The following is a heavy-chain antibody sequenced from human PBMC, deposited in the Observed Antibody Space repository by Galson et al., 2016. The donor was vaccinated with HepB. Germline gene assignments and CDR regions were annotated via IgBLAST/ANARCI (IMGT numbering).Heavy chain of an antibody. D-gene: IGHD4-17*01. CDR3: ATYGDEPGWNLRQ. J-gene: IGHJ1*01. Sequence: ETLSLTCTVSGYSIRSGYYWVWVRQAPGKGLEWVANIKADGTGTYYVDSVKGRFTISRDNVKNSLFLQMKNLRDGDTAVYYCATYGDEPGWNLRQWGRGTLVTVSS. CDR1: GYSIRSGYY. V-gene: IGHV3-7*03. CDR2: IKADGTGT.